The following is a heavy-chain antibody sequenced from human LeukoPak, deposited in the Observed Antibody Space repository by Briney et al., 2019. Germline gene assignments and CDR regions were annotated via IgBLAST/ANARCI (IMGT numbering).Heavy chain of an antibody. CDR3: ARDSRPFGVVNILVH. CDR2: ISYDGSNK. V-gene: IGHV3-30-3*01. J-gene: IGHJ4*02. CDR1: GFTFSSYA. D-gene: IGHD3-3*01. Sequence: GGSLRLSCAASGFTFSSYAMHWVRQAPGRGLEWVAIISYDGSNKYYADSVKGRFTISRDNSKNTLYLQMNSLGAEDTAVYYCARDSRPFGVVNILVHWGQGTLVTVSS.